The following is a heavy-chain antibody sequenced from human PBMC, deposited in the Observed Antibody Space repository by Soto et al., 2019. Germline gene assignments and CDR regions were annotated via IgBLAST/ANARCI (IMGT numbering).Heavy chain of an antibody. Sequence: GGSLRLSCAASGFTFSSYSMNWVRQAPGKGLEWVSYISSSSSTIYYADSVKGRFTISRDNAKNSLYLQMNSLRDEDTAVYYCARDLYSSSWYRSWFDPWGQGTLVTVSS. CDR2: ISSSSSTI. D-gene: IGHD6-13*01. CDR3: ARDLYSSSWYRSWFDP. CDR1: GFTFSSYS. J-gene: IGHJ5*02. V-gene: IGHV3-48*02.